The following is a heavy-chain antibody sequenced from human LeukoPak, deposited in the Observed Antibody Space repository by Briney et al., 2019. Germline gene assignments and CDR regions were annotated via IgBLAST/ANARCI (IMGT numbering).Heavy chain of an antibody. V-gene: IGHV4-59*01. J-gene: IGHJ5*02. CDR3: ARARYSSGWYPGNWFDP. D-gene: IGHD6-19*01. Sequence: PSETLSLTCTVSGGSISSYYWSWLRQPPGKGLEWIGYIYYSGSTNYNPSLKSRVTISVDTSKNQFSLKLSSVTAADTAVYYCARARYSSGWYPGNWFDPWGQGTLVTVSS. CDR1: GGSISSYY. CDR2: IYYSGST.